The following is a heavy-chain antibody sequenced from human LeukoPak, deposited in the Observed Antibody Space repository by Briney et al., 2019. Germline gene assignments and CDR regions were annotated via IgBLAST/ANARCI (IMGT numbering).Heavy chain of an antibody. Sequence: GGSLRLSCAASGFTFSDAWMTWVRQAPGKGLEWVGHIKSTADGGTTDYAAPVKGRFTVSRDDSKNTLYLQMNSLKTEDTAVYYCISGGLVHDYRGQGTLVTVSS. CDR1: GFTFSDAW. V-gene: IGHV3-15*01. J-gene: IGHJ4*02. CDR3: ISGGLVHDY. CDR2: IKSTADGGTT. D-gene: IGHD6-19*01.